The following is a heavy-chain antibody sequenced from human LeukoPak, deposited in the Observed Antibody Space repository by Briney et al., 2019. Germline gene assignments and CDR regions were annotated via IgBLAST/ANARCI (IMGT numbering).Heavy chain of an antibody. D-gene: IGHD6-13*01. V-gene: IGHV3-23*01. CDR3: AKEDYRSSWAFDAFDV. J-gene: IGHJ3*01. CDR1: GLTFSTYA. Sequence: GASLRLSCAASGLTFSTYAMNWVRQAPGKGLEWVSCITGSGGVTFYADSVKGRFTISRDNSKNTLYLQMNNLRAEDTALYYCAKEDYRSSWAFDAFDVWGQGTMVTVSS. CDR2: ITGSGGVT.